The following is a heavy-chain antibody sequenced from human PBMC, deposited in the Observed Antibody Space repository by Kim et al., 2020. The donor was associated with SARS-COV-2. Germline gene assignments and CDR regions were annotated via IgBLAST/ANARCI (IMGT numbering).Heavy chain of an antibody. D-gene: IGHD3-9*01. J-gene: IGHJ3*02. V-gene: IGHV4-39*01. Sequence: SETLSLTCTVSGGSISSSSYYWGWIRQPPGKGLEWIGSIYYSGSTYYNPSLKSRVTISVDTSKNQLSLKLSSVTAADTAVYYCLIRYFDPYAFDIWGQGTMVTVSS. CDR2: IYYSGST. CDR1: GGSISSSSYY. CDR3: LIRYFDPYAFDI.